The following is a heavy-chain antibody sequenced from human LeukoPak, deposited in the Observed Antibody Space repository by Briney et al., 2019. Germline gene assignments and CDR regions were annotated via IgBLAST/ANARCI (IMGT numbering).Heavy chain of an antibody. J-gene: IGHJ5*02. D-gene: IGHD4-17*01. Sequence: ASVKVSCKASGYPFNNYDINWVRQATGQGPEWMGWMNPHSGKTGYAQNFQGRVTMTRDTSISTAYMELSSLRSEDTAVYYCARLSSHYGDYKVDPWGQGTLATVSS. CDR1: GYPFNNYD. CDR2: MNPHSGKT. V-gene: IGHV1-8*01. CDR3: ARLSSHYGDYKVDP.